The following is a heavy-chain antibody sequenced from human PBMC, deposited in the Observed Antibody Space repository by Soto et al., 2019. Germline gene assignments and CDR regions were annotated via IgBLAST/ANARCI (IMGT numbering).Heavy chain of an antibody. Sequence: GASVKVSCKASGYTFTGYYMHWVRQAPGQGLEWMGWINPNSGGTNYAQKFQGRVTMTRDTSISIAYMELSRLRSDDTAVYYCAREQQWLVPGMDVWGQGTTVTVSS. CDR2: INPNSGGT. J-gene: IGHJ6*02. CDR1: GYTFTGYY. CDR3: AREQQWLVPGMDV. D-gene: IGHD6-19*01. V-gene: IGHV1-2*02.